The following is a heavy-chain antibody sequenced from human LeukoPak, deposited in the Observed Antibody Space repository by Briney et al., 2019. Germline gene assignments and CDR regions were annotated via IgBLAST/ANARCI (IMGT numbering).Heavy chain of an antibody. CDR3: ARAHKYDSSGYPGAFDI. Sequence: SETLSLTCIVSGGSISSYYWSWIRQPAGKGLEWIGRIYTNGDTNYNPSLKSRVTMSVDTSKNQFSLKLRSVTAADTAVYYCARAHKYDSSGYPGAFDIWGHGTKVTVSS. J-gene: IGHJ3*02. D-gene: IGHD3-22*01. CDR2: IYTNGDT. V-gene: IGHV4-4*07. CDR1: GGSISSYY.